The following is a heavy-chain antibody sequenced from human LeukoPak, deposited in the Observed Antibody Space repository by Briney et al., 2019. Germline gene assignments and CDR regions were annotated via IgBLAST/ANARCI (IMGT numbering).Heavy chain of an antibody. CDR1: GYTFTGYY. CDR3: ARVWVESGYLDPNLPRKRYYYYYMDV. V-gene: IGHV1-2*06. D-gene: IGHD5-12*01. Sequence: ASVKVSCKASGYTFTGYYMHWVRQAPGQGLEWMGRINPNSGGTNYAQKFQDRVTMTRDTSICTAYMELSRLRSDDTAVYYCARVWVESGYLDPNLPRKRYYYYYMDVWGKGTTVTVSS. J-gene: IGHJ6*03. CDR2: INPNSGGT.